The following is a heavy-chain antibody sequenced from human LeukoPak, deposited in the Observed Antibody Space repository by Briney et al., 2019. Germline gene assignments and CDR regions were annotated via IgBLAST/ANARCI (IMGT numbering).Heavy chain of an antibody. Sequence: SVKVSCKASGGTFSSYAISRVRQAPGQGLEWMGGIIPIFGTANYAQKFQGRVTITADESTSTAYMELSSLRSEDTAVYYCARDQGSYYGSGSYSFDYWGQGTLVTVSS. CDR2: IIPIFGTA. J-gene: IGHJ4*02. V-gene: IGHV1-69*13. CDR1: GGTFSSYA. D-gene: IGHD3-10*01. CDR3: ARDQGSYYGSGSYSFDY.